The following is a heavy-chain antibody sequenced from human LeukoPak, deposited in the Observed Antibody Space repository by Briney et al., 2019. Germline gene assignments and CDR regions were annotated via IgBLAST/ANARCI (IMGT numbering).Heavy chain of an antibody. V-gene: IGHV4-34*01. Sequence: SETLSLTCAVYGGSFIGYYWSWIRQPPGKGLEWIGEINHSGSTNYNPSLKSRVTISVDTSKNQFSLKLSSVTAADTAVYYCARGRAGATSRYWGQGTLVTVSS. CDR2: INHSGST. D-gene: IGHD1-26*01. CDR3: ARGRAGATSRY. CDR1: GGSFIGYY. J-gene: IGHJ4*02.